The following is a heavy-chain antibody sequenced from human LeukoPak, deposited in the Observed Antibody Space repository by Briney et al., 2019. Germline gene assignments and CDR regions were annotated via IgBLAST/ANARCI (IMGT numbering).Heavy chain of an antibody. V-gene: IGHV3-43D*03. CDR1: GFTFDDYA. D-gene: IGHD1-26*01. CDR2: ISWDGGST. Sequence: GGSLRLSCAASGFTFDDYAMHWVRQAPGKGLEWVSLISWDGGSTYYADSVKGRFTISRDNSKNSLYLQMNSLRAEDTALYYCAKDIGIVGAKGAFDIWGQGTMVTVSS. CDR3: AKDIGIVGAKGAFDI. J-gene: IGHJ3*02.